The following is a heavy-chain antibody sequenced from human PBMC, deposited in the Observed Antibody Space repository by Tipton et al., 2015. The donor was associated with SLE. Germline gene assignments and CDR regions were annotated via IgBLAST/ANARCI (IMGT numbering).Heavy chain of an antibody. Sequence: SLRLSCAASGFTFNSYAMNWVRQAPGKGLEWVSEISGRGGSTYYADSVKGRFTISRDNSKSTVYLQMNSLRAEDTAVYYCARRYCSGGSCFEVAFDYWGQGTLVTVSS. D-gene: IGHD2-15*01. CDR3: ARRYCSGGSCFEVAFDY. CDR2: ISGRGGST. V-gene: IGHV3-23*01. CDR1: GFTFNSYA. J-gene: IGHJ4*02.